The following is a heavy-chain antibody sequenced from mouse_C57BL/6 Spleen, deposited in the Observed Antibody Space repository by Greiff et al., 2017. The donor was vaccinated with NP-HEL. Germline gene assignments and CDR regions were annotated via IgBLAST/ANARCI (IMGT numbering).Heavy chain of an antibody. V-gene: IGHV5-6*01. Sequence: EVKLQESGGDLVKPGGSLKLSCAASGFTFSSYGMSWVRQTPDKRLEWVATISSGGSYTYYPDSVKGRFTISRDNAKNTLYLQMSSLKSEDTAMYYCARDGYSGAYWGQGTLVTGSA. CDR2: ISSGGSYT. D-gene: IGHD2-3*01. J-gene: IGHJ3*01. CDR3: ARDGYSGAY. CDR1: GFTFSSYG.